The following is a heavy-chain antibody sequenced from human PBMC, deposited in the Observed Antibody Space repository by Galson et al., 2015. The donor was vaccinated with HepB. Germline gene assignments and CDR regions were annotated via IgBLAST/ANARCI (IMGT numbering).Heavy chain of an antibody. CDR1: GFTFRSYA. CDR3: AAHGDWMGTAFDP. V-gene: IGHV3-23*01. Sequence: SLRLSCAASGFTFRSYAMSWIRQAPGQGLEWVSNITATGDRTNFADSVKGRFTISRDNSKNTLYLQMNSLRPDDTAVYYCAAHGDWMGTAFDPWGQGTLVTISS. CDR2: ITATGDRT. J-gene: IGHJ5*02. D-gene: IGHD4-17*01.